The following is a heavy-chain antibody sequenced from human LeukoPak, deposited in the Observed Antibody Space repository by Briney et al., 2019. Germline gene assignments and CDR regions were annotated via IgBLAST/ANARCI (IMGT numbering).Heavy chain of an antibody. J-gene: IGHJ5*02. CDR1: GGSISSSGYY. CDR3: ARVPRSITIFGVVIAEAIDP. CDR2: IYYSGST. Sequence: PSQTLSLTCTVSGGSISSSGYYWRWIRQHPGKGLEWIGYIYYSGSTYYNPSLKSRVTISVDTSKNQFSLKLSSVTAADTAVYYCARVPRSITIFGVVIAEAIDPWGQGTLVTVSS. D-gene: IGHD3-3*01. V-gene: IGHV4-31*03.